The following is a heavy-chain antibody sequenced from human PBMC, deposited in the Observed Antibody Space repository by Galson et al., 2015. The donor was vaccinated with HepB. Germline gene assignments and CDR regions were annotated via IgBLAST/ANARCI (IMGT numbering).Heavy chain of an antibody. Sequence: SLRLSCAASGFTFSTYAMSWVRQAPGKGLEWVAAISGSGGTTYYADSVKGRFTISRDNSKNTLSLQMNSLRAEDTAVYYCAKVYPYGDYFDYWGQGTLVTVSS. D-gene: IGHD4-17*01. CDR2: ISGSGGTT. CDR3: AKVYPYGDYFDY. J-gene: IGHJ4*02. V-gene: IGHV3-23*01. CDR1: GFTFSTYA.